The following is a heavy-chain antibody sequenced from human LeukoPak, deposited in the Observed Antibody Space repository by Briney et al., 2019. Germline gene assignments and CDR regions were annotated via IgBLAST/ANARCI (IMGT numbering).Heavy chain of an antibody. J-gene: IGHJ6*03. CDR1: GYSISSGYY. CDR3: ASVLGFGELSYYYYMDV. D-gene: IGHD3-10*01. CDR2: IYYSGST. Sequence: KSSETLSLTCTVSGYSISSGYYWGWIRQPPGKGLEGIGSIYYSGSTYYNPSLKSRVTISVDTSKNHFSLKLSSVTATDTAVYYCASVLGFGELSYYYYMDVWGKGTTVTVSS. V-gene: IGHV4-38-2*02.